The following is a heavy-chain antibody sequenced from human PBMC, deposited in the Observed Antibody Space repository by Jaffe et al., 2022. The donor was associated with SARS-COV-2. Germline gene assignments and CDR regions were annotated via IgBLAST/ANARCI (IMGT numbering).Heavy chain of an antibody. Sequence: QVQLVQSGAEVKKPGASVKVSCKASGYTFTSYYMHWVRQAPGQGLEWMGIINPSGGSTSYAQKFQGRVTMTRDTSTSTVYMELSSLRSEDTAVYYCASAPKVAVAGYGNWGQGTLVTVSS. CDR1: GYTFTSYY. CDR2: INPSGGST. CDR3: ASAPKVAVAGYGN. D-gene: IGHD6-19*01. J-gene: IGHJ4*02. V-gene: IGHV1-46*01.